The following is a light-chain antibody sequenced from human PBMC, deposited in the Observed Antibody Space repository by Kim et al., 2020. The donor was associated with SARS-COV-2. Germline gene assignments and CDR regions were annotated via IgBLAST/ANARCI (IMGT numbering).Light chain of an antibody. CDR3: TSYAGRNDLV. CDR2: DVT. V-gene: IGLV2-8*01. J-gene: IGLJ2*01. Sequence: QSALTQPPSASGSPGQSVDISCTGTSSDVGRHNYVCWYQHHPGKAPKLIIYDVTKRPTGVPDRFSGSKSGNTASLTVSGLQAEDEADYYCTSYAGRNDLVFGGGTQLTVL. CDR1: SSDVGRHNY.